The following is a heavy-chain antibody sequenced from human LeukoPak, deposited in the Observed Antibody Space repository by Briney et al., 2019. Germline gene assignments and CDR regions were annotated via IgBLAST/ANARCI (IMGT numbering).Heavy chain of an antibody. CDR2: ISGSGGST. J-gene: IGHJ4*02. CDR3: AKSEGREYYFDF. V-gene: IGHV3-23*01. D-gene: IGHD3-10*01. CDR1: GFTFSSYA. Sequence: PGGSLRLSCAASGFTFSSYAMSWVRQAPGEGLEWVSSISGSGGSTYYADSVKGRFTISRDNSKNTLYLQMNSLRAEDTAVYYCAKSEGREYYFDFWGQGTLVTVSS.